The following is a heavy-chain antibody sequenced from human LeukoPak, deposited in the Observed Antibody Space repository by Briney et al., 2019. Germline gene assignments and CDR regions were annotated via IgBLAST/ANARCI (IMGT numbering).Heavy chain of an antibody. V-gene: IGHV3-23*01. CDR2: ISGSGGST. Sequence: GGSLRLSCAASGFTFSDYYMSWIRQAPGKGLEWVSAISGSGGSTYYADSVKGRFTISRDNSKNTLYLQMNSLRAEDTAVYYCAKKADIVVVPAIYYYGMDVWGQGTTVTVSS. CDR3: AKKADIVVVPAIYYYGMDV. CDR1: GFTFSDYY. J-gene: IGHJ6*02. D-gene: IGHD2-2*01.